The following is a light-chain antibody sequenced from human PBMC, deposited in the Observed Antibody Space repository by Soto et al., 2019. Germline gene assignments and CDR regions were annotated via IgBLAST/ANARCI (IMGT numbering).Light chain of an antibody. CDR2: DNN. CDR3: STWDGSLPAEV. CDR1: SSNIGNNY. V-gene: IGLV1-51*01. Sequence: QAVVTQPPSVSAAPGQKVTISCSGTSSNIGNNYVSWYQQHPGTDPHLLIYDNNKQPSWIPDRCSGSKSGTSGTLDITGLQTGGEADDYCSTWDGSLPAEVFGGGTKLTVL. J-gene: IGLJ2*01.